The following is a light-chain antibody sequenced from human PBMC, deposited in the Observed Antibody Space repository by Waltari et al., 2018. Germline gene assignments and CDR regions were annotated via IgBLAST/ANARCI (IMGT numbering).Light chain of an antibody. CDR3: QTWDSTYVV. V-gene: IGLV3-1*01. J-gene: IGLJ2*01. CDR1: KLGDKY. CDR2: QDV. Sequence: SYELTQPPSVSVSPGQTANISCSANKLGDKYVCWYHQKPGQSPVLVIYQDVKRPSGIPERFSGSNSGNTATLTISGTQAMDEADYYCQTWDSTYVVFGGGTTLTVL.